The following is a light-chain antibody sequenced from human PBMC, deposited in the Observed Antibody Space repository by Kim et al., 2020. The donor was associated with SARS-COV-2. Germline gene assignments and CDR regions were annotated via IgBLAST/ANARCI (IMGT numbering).Light chain of an antibody. CDR1: SLRNYY. V-gene: IGLV3-19*01. CDR2: GKN. Sequence: SSELTQDPAVSVALGQTFRITCQGDSLRNYYASWYQQKPGQAPVVVIYGKNNRPSGIPDRFPDSNSGNTSSLTITGAQPEDEADYDCNSRDSTTDDLVFG. J-gene: IGLJ2*01. CDR3: NSRDSTTDDLV.